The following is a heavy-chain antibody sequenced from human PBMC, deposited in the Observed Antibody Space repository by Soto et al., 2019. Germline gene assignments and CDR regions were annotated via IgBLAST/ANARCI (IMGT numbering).Heavy chain of an antibody. V-gene: IGHV3-30*18. CDR2: ISYDGSNK. Sequence: QVQLVESGGGVVQPGRSLRLSCAASGFTFSSYGMHWVRQAPGKGLEWVAVISYDGSNKYYADSVKGRFTISRDNSKNTLYLQMNSLRAEDTAVYYCAKVGEPYSSVYYFDYWGQGTLVTVSS. CDR1: GFTFSSYG. D-gene: IGHD6-19*01. J-gene: IGHJ4*02. CDR3: AKVGEPYSSVYYFDY.